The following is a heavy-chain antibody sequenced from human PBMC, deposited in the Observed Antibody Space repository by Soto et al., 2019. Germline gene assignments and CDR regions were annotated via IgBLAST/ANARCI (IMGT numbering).Heavy chain of an antibody. D-gene: IGHD2-15*01. J-gene: IGHJ4*02. CDR1: GFTFSSYA. CDR3: AKDPRCSGGSCQG. CDR2: ISGSGGST. Sequence: EVQLLESGGGLVQPAGSLRLSCAASGFTFSSYAMSWVRQAPGKGLEWVSAISGSGGSTYYADSVKGRFTISRDNSKNTLYLQMNSLRAEDTAVYYCAKDPRCSGGSCQGWGQGTLVTVSS. V-gene: IGHV3-23*01.